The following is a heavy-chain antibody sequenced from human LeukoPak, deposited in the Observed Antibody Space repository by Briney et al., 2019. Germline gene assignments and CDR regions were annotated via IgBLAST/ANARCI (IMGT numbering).Heavy chain of an antibody. CDR2: IYTSGST. CDR1: GGSLSSYY. CDR3: ARRTWGVYYFDF. J-gene: IGHJ4*02. Sequence: SETLSLTCILSGGSLSSYYWNWIRQPPGKGLEWIGYIYTSGSTNYNPSHKSRVTISVDTSKNQFSLKLSSVTAADTAVYYCARRTWGVYYFDFWGQGTLVTVSS. V-gene: IGHV4-4*08. D-gene: IGHD3-10*01.